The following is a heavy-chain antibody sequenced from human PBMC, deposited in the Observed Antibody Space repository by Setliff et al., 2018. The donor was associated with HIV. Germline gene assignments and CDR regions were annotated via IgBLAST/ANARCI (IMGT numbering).Heavy chain of an antibody. J-gene: IGHJ5*02. D-gene: IGHD6-19*01. CDR1: GGTFSSYA. CDR3: ARFAVAGTKWSDP. V-gene: IGHV1-69*10. CDR2: IIPILGNT. Sequence: GASVKVSCKASGGTFSSYAISWVRQAPGQGLEWMGGIIPILGNTIYYRDSVRGRFTIARDNARNSLYLQMNSLRSDDTAVYYCARFAVAGTKWSDPWGQGTLVTVSS.